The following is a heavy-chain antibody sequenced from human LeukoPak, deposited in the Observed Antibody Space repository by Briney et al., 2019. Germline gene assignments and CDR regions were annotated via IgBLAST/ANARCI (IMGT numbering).Heavy chain of an antibody. J-gene: IGHJ6*03. CDR1: GGTFSSYA. CDR3: ATPSNYEYYYYSYMDV. CDR2: IIPIFGTA. Sequence: ASVKVSCKASGGTFSSYAVSWVRQAPGQGLEWMGGIIPIFGTANYAQEFQGRVTITTDESTSTAYMELSSLRSEDTAVYYCATPSNYEYYYYSYMDVWGKGTRVTVSS. V-gene: IGHV1-69*05. D-gene: IGHD4-11*01.